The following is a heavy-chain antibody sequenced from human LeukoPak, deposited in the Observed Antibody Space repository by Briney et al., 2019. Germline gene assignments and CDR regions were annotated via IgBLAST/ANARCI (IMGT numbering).Heavy chain of an antibody. V-gene: IGHV4-59*01. Sequence: SETLSLTCTVSGRSISSYYWSCIRQPPGKGLEWIGYIYYSGSTNYNPSLKSRVTISIDTSKNQFSLNLSSVTAADTAVYYGARGASGYSYGWGQGTLVTVSS. J-gene: IGHJ4*02. D-gene: IGHD5-18*01. CDR3: ARGASGYSYG. CDR1: GRSISSYY. CDR2: IYYSGST.